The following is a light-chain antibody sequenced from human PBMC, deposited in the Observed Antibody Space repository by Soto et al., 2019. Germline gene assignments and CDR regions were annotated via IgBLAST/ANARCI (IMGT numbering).Light chain of an antibody. J-gene: IGLJ3*02. Sequence: VLTQPPSVTGAPGQRVTISCTGSSSNIGAGYDVHWYQQLPGTAPKLLIYGNSNRPSGVPDRFSGSKSGTSASLAITGLQAEDEADYYCQSYDSSLSGSVFGGGSKLTVL. CDR3: QSYDSSLSGSV. CDR2: GNS. CDR1: SSNIGAGYD. V-gene: IGLV1-40*01.